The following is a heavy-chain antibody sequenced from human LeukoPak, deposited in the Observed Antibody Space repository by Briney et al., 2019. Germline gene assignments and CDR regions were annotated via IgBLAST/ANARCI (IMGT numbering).Heavy chain of an antibody. Sequence: PGGSLRLSCAASGFTFSSYEMNWVRQAPGKGLEWVANIKQDGSEKYYVDSVKGRVTISRDNAKNSLYLQMNSLRVEDTAVYYCASTGWLTDYWGQGTLVTVSS. CDR3: ASTGWLTDY. D-gene: IGHD6-19*01. CDR2: IKQDGSEK. J-gene: IGHJ4*02. CDR1: GFTFSSYE. V-gene: IGHV3-7*02.